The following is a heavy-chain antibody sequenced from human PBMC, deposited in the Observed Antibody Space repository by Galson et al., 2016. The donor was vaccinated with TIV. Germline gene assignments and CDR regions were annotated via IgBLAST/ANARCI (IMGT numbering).Heavy chain of an antibody. CDR3: PKGKEYYGF. CDR2: MNPGDSET. J-gene: IGHJ4*02. D-gene: IGHD2/OR15-2a*01. V-gene: IGHV5-51*03. CDR1: GYMFSAHW. Sequence: QSGAEVKRPGESLIISCKASGYMFSAHWFGWVRQMPGKGPEWIGIMNPGDSETRYSPSFEGQVTISADNSISTAYLQWHSLKASDTAVYYCPKGKEYYGFWGQATLVTVSS.